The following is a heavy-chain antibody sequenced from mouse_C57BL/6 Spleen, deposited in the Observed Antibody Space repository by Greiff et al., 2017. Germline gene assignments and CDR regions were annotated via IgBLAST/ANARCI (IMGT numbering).Heavy chain of an antibody. V-gene: IGHV5-4*01. CDR3: ARDRRGYWYFDV. CDR1: GFTFSSYA. CDR2: ISDGGSYT. J-gene: IGHJ1*03. Sequence: EVKLMESGGGLVKPGGSLKLSCAASGFTFSSYAMSWVRQTPEKRLEWVATISDGGSYTYYPDNVKGRFTISRDNAKNNLYLQMSHLKSEDTAMYYCARDRRGYWYFDVWGTGTTVTVSS.